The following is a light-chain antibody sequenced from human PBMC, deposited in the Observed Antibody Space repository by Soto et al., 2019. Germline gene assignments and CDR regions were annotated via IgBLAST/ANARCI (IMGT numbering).Light chain of an antibody. CDR1: QGISSY. J-gene: IGKJ1*01. CDR2: AAS. Sequence: DIQLTQSPSSLSASVGDRVTITCRASQGISSYLVWYQQKPGTVPKVLIFAASNLQTGVPSRFSGSGSGTDFTVTISSLQPEDVATYYCQTYTGAPWTFGQGTKVEIK. CDR3: QTYTGAPWT. V-gene: IGKV1-27*01.